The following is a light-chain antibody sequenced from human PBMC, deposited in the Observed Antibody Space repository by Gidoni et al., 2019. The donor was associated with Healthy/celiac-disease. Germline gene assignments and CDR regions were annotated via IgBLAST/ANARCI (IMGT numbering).Light chain of an antibody. V-gene: IGKV2-28*01. CDR3: MQGIQTPNT. CDR1: QSLLHSNGYNY. Sequence: DIFMTQSPLSLPVTPAEPASISCRSSQSLLHSNGYNYLDWYLQKPGQSTLLLIYLGSNRASGVTERVRGSGAGTEFTMKISRVEAEDVGFYYCMQGIQTPNTFGHGTKVEIK. CDR2: LGS. J-gene: IGKJ1*01.